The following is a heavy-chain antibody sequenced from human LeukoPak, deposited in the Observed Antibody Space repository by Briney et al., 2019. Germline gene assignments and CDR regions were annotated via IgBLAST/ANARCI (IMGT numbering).Heavy chain of an antibody. Sequence: SETLSLTCTVSGGSISSSAYYWGWIRQPPGKGLEWIGTIYYSGSTYYNPSLKSRVTISVDTSKNQFSLKLSSVTAADTAAYYCARAAPVEATTRPPFDYWGQGTLVTVSS. CDR1: GGSISSSAYY. V-gene: IGHV4-39*07. CDR3: ARAAPVEATTRPPFDY. J-gene: IGHJ4*02. D-gene: IGHD1-1*01. CDR2: IYYSGST.